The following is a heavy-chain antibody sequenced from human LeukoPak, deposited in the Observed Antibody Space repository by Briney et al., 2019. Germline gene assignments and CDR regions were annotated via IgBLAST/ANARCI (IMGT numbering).Heavy chain of an antibody. J-gene: IGHJ5*02. Sequence: GASVKVSCKVSGYTLTELSMHWVRQAPGKGLEWMGGFDPEDGETIYAQKFQGRVTMTEDTSTGTAYMELSSLSSEDTAVYYCATCLPPDGIVGATVDWFDPWGQGTLVTVSS. CDR1: GYTLTELS. D-gene: IGHD1-26*01. CDR3: ATCLPPDGIVGATVDWFDP. V-gene: IGHV1-24*01. CDR2: FDPEDGET.